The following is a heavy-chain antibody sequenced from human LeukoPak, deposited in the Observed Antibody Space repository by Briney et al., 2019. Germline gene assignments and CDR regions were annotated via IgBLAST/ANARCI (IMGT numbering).Heavy chain of an antibody. CDR3: AKDRGIYYDSSYFDY. V-gene: IGHV1-18*01. CDR2: ISAYNGNT. CDR1: GYTFTSYG. Sequence: ASVKVSCKASGYTFTSYGISWVRQAPGQGLEWMGWISAYNGNTNYAQKLQGRVTMTTDTSTSTAYMELRSLRAEDTAVYYCAKDRGIYYDSSYFDYWGQGTLVTVSS. D-gene: IGHD3-22*01. J-gene: IGHJ4*02.